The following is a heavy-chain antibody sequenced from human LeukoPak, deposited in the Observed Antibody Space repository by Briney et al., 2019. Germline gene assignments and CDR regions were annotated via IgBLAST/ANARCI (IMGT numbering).Heavy chain of an antibody. V-gene: IGHV3-23*01. Sequence: QPGGSLRLSCAASGYTFSSYAMSWVRQAPGKGLEWVSTISGSGDSTYYADSVKGRFTISRDNSKNTLYLQMNSLRAEDTAVYYCAKVSGGGLYYNGMDVWGQGTTVTVSS. CDR1: GYTFSSYA. CDR2: ISGSGDST. J-gene: IGHJ6*02. D-gene: IGHD1-14*01. CDR3: AKVSGGGLYYNGMDV.